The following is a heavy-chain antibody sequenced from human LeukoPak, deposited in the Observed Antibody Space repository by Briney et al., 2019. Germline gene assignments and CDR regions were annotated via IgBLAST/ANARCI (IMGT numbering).Heavy chain of an antibody. CDR2: IRSKAAGGTT. J-gene: IGHJ3*02. Sequence: GGSLRLSCTASGFTFGDYALSWFGQAPGKGLEWVGFIRSKAAGGTTEYAASVKGRFNISRDDSKSIAYLQMNSLKTEDTAVYYCTTGHYYDSSGYYYDAFDIWGQGTMVTVSS. D-gene: IGHD3-22*01. CDR1: GFTFGDYA. CDR3: TTGHYYDSSGYYYDAFDI. V-gene: IGHV3-49*03.